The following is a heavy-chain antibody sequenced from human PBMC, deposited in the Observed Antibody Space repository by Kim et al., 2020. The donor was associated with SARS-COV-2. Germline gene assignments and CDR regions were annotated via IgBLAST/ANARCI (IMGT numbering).Heavy chain of an antibody. V-gene: IGHV6-1*01. CDR1: GDSISSNSAA. Sequence: SQTLSLTCAISGDSISSNSAAWNWIRQSPSRGLEWLGRTYYRSKWYSDYALSVKSRITFNPDTSKNQFSLQLNSVTPDDTAVYYCVRGFYTSGLNWFDPWGRGTLVTVSS. D-gene: IGHD6-19*01. J-gene: IGHJ5*02. CDR2: TYYRSKWYS. CDR3: VRGFYTSGLNWFDP.